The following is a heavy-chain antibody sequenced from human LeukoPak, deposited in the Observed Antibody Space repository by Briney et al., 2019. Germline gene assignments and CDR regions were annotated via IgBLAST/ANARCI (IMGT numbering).Heavy chain of an antibody. Sequence: SQTLSLTCTVSGGSISSGDYYWSWIRQPPAKGLEWIAYMYYSGSTYYSPSLKSRVTMSADTSKNQLSLKLSSVTAADTAVYYCARPYYYDSRIDPWGQGILVTVSS. CDR2: MYYSGST. CDR3: ARPYYYDSRIDP. J-gene: IGHJ5*02. CDR1: GGSISSGDYY. V-gene: IGHV4-30-4*01. D-gene: IGHD3-22*01.